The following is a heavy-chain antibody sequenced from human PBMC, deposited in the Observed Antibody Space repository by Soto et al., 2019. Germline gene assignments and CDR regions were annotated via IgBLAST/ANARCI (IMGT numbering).Heavy chain of an antibody. CDR2: VSANNGRT. D-gene: IGHD2-8*01. Sequence: ASVKVSCKASGFTFSNYGLNWVRQAPGQGLEWMGWVSANNGRTNYAQNLQGRVSMTTDTSTSTAYMELRGLTFDDTAVYYCARDIESVTAKHFFYYYAMDVWGQGTTVTVSS. V-gene: IGHV1-18*01. CDR1: GFTFSNYG. CDR3: ARDIESVTAKHFFYYYAMDV. J-gene: IGHJ6*02.